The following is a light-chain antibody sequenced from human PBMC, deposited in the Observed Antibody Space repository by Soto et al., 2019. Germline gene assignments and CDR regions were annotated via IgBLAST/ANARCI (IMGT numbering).Light chain of an antibody. J-gene: IGKJ1*01. CDR2: GAS. CDR3: LKYNKDAPGT. CDR1: QDISHF. Sequence: IQMTQSPSSLSASVGDRVTLTCRASQDISHFLAWYQQRPGKVPKLLIYGASTLQSGVPSRFSGSGSGTDFTLTISSLQPEDVATYYCLKYNKDAPGTFGQRTKVDIK. V-gene: IGKV1-27*01.